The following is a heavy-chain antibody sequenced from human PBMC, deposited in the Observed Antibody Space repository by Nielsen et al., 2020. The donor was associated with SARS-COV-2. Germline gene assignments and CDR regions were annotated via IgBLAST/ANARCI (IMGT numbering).Heavy chain of an antibody. CDR1: GFTFSSYG. D-gene: IGHD4-17*01. CDR2: ISGSGGST. V-gene: IGHV3-23*01. J-gene: IGHJ4*02. CDR3: AKRATVTKALDY. Sequence: GGSLRLSCAASGFTFSSYGMHWVRQAPGKGLEWVSGISGSGGSTYYADSVKGRFTISRDNSKNTLYLQMNSLRAEDTAVYYCAKRATVTKALDYWGQGTLVTVSS.